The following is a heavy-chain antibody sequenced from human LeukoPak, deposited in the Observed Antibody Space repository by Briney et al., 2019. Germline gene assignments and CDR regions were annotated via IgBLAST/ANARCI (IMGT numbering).Heavy chain of an antibody. J-gene: IGHJ3*02. V-gene: IGHV3-64*01. CDR1: GFTFSSYA. D-gene: IGHD3-10*01. Sequence: PGGSLRLSCAASGFTFSSYAMHWVRRAPGKGLEYVSAISSNGGSTYYANSVKGRFTISRDNSKNTLYLQMGSLRAEDMAVYYCAREGLVHTDRGAFDIWGQGTMVTVSS. CDR3: AREGLVHTDRGAFDI. CDR2: ISSNGGST.